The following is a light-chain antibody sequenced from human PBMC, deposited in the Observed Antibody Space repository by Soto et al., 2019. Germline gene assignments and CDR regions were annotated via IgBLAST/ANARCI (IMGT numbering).Light chain of an antibody. CDR3: QQYGRSPGLFT. J-gene: IGKJ3*01. V-gene: IGKV3-20*01. Sequence: EIVLTQSPGTLSLHPWERTTLSCRASQSVSSSYFAWYQQKPGQAPRLLIYGASTRATGIPARFSGSGSGTDFTLTISRLEPEDFAVYYCQQYGRSPGLFTFGPGTKVDIK. CDR1: QSVSSSY. CDR2: GAS.